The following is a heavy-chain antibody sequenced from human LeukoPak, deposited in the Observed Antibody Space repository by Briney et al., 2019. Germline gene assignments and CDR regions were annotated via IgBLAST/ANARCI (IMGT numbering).Heavy chain of an antibody. D-gene: IGHD2-15*01. CDR1: GGSISSSSYY. CDR2: IYYSGST. CDR3: ARARGDCRGSSCYSDY. V-gene: IGHV4-39*01. J-gene: IGHJ4*02. Sequence: SETLSLTCTVSGGSISSSSYYWGWIRQPPGKGLEWIGSIYYSGSTYYNPSLKSRVTISVDTSKNQFSLKLSSVTAADTAVYYCARARGDCRGSSCYSDYWGQGTLVIVSS.